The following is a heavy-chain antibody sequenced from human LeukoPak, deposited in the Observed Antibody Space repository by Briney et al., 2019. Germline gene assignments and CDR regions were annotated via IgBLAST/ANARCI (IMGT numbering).Heavy chain of an antibody. J-gene: IGHJ3*02. D-gene: IGHD2-2*01. Sequence: PSETLSLTCAVYGGSFSGYVWNWIRQPPGKGPEWIGEINHSGSTNYNPSLKSRVTISVDTSKNQFSLKLSSVTAADTAVYYCARDPTSNYADAFDIWGQGTMVTVSS. CDR1: GGSFSGYV. CDR3: ARDPTSNYADAFDI. V-gene: IGHV4-34*01. CDR2: INHSGST.